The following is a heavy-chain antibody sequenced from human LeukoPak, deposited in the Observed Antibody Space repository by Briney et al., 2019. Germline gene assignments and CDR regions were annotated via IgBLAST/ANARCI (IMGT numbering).Heavy chain of an antibody. J-gene: IGHJ4*02. D-gene: IGHD1-26*01. V-gene: IGHV1-69-2*01. Sequence: ASVKVSCKVSGYTFTDYYMHWVQQAPGKGLEWMGLVDPEDGETIYAEKFQGRVTITADTSTDTAYMELSSLRSEDTAVYYCAMLGSGSSYYFDYWGQGTLVTISS. CDR2: VDPEDGET. CDR1: GYTFTDYY. CDR3: AMLGSGSSYYFDY.